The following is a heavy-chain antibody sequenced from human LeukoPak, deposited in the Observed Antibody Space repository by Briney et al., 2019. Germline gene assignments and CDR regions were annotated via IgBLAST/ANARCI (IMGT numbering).Heavy chain of an antibody. CDR1: GESLNYYY. J-gene: IGHJ4*02. V-gene: IGHV4-39*01. CDR2: IYYSGST. CDR3: ARRPEGYDYVWGSYRSYYFDY. D-gene: IGHD3-16*02. Sequence: SDTLSLTCAVYGESLNYYYWSWIRQPPGKGLEWIGSIYYSGSTYYNPSLKSRVTISVDTSKNQFSLKLSSVTAADTAVYYCARRPEGYDYVWGSYRSYYFDYWGQGTLVTVSS.